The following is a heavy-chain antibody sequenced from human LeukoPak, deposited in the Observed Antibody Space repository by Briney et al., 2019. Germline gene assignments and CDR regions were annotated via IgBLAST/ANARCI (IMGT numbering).Heavy chain of an antibody. CDR1: GFTFTSYA. V-gene: IGHV3-23*01. CDR3: TKFDAPSDRKNY. J-gene: IGHJ4*02. CDR2: ISGSDTST. Sequence: GGSLRLSCAASGFTFTSYAMNWVRQAPGKGLEWVSTISGSDTSTYYADSVKGRSTISRDNSKNTLYMQMNSLRAEDTAVYYCTKFDAPSDRKNYWGQGTLVTVSS.